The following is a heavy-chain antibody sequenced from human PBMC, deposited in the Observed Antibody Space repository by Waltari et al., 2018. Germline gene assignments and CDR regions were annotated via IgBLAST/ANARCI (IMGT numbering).Heavy chain of an antibody. V-gene: IGHV4-38-2*01. CDR3: ARGFGTYYGGDCSHDAFDI. CDR1: GYSISSGYY. Sequence: QVQLQESGPGLVKPSETLSLTCAVSGYSISSGYYWGWIRQPPGTGLEWIGSIYHSGSTYYNPSLKSRVTISVDTSKNQFSLKLSSVTAADTAVYYCARGFGTYYGGDCSHDAFDIWGQGTMVTVSS. J-gene: IGHJ3*02. D-gene: IGHD2-21*02. CDR2: IYHSGST.